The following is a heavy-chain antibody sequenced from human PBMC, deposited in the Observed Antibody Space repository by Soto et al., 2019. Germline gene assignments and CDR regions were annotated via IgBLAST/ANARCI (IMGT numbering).Heavy chain of an antibody. D-gene: IGHD6-19*01. CDR3: AKSISGWYNFDY. Sequence: EVQLVESGGGLVKPGGSLRLSCAASGFTFSTYAMSWVRQAPGKGLEWVSAISSSGDRTYYADSVKGRFTISRDNSKNTLYVQMNNLRAEDTAVYYCAKSISGWYNFDYWGQGTLVTVSS. CDR2: ISSSGDRT. J-gene: IGHJ4*02. CDR1: GFTFSTYA. V-gene: IGHV3-23*04.